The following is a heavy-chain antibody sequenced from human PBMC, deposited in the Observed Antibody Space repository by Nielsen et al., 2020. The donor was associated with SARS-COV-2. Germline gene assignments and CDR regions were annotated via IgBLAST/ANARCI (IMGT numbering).Heavy chain of an antibody. CDR3: ARDHRPACSGGSCYSGGY. CDR1: GFTFSSYG. J-gene: IGHJ4*02. Sequence: GESLKISCAASGFTFSSYGITWVRQAPGQGLEWMGWISAYNGDTNYAQKLHGRVTMTTDTSTSTAYMELRSLSSDDTAVYYCARDHRPACSGGSCYSGGYWGQGTLVTVSS. D-gene: IGHD2-15*01. V-gene: IGHV1-18*01. CDR2: ISAYNGDT.